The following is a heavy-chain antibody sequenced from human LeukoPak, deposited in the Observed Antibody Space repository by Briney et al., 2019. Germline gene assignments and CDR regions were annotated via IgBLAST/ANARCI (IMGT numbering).Heavy chain of an antibody. V-gene: IGHV3-9*01. CDR1: GFTFDEYA. Sequence: GGSLRLSCAASGFTFDEYAMYWVRQAPGKALEWVSGISWNSRKIGYSESVKGRFTISRDNAKNSLYLQMKSLTTEDTALYYCARGMGYFGSGSLLRDWGQGARVTVPS. J-gene: IGHJ4*02. CDR2: ISWNSRKI. CDR3: ARGMGYFGSGSLLRD. D-gene: IGHD3-10*01.